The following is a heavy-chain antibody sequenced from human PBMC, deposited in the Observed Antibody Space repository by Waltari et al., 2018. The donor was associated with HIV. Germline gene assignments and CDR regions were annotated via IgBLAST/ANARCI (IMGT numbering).Heavy chain of an antibody. CDR3: AREWYRDGYNWAFDI. Sequence: EVQLVESGGGLIQPGGSLRLSCAAPGFTARGNYLTWVRQTPGKGLECVSVIYSGGSTYYADSVKGRFTISRDNSKNTLYLQMNSLRAEDTAVYYCAREWYRDGYNWAFDIWGQGTMVTVSS. J-gene: IGHJ3*02. CDR1: GFTARGNY. CDR2: IYSGGST. D-gene: IGHD5-12*01. V-gene: IGHV3-53*01.